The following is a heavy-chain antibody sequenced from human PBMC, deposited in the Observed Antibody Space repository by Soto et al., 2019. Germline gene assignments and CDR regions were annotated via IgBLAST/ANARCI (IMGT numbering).Heavy chain of an antibody. CDR2: ITGAGGST. D-gene: IGHD4-4*01. J-gene: IGHJ6*02. CDR1: GFTFNNYG. Sequence: QLLESGGGLVQPGGSLRLSCAASGFTFNNYGMSWVRQAPGKGLERIGAITGAGGSTYNADSVKGRFSISRDNSKKTVYLQLDSLRVEDTAVYYCAKGHSDSFGNYDYFGMDVWGQGTTVTVSS. V-gene: IGHV3-23*01. CDR3: AKGHSDSFGNYDYFGMDV.